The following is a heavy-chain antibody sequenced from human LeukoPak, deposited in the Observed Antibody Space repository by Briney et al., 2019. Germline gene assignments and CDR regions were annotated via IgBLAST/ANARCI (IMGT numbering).Heavy chain of an antibody. Sequence: GGSLRLSCAASGFTFSSYWMSWVRQAPGKGLEWVANIKQDGSEKYYVDSVKGRFTISRDNAKNSLYLQMNSLRAEDTAVYYCARDSSYCSSTSCYEDYGMDVWGQGTTVTVFS. CDR1: GFTFSSYW. CDR2: IKQDGSEK. J-gene: IGHJ6*02. D-gene: IGHD2-2*01. V-gene: IGHV3-7*01. CDR3: ARDSSYCSSTSCYEDYGMDV.